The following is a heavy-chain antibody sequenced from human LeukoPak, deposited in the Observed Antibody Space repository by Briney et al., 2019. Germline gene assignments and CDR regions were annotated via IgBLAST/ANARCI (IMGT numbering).Heavy chain of an antibody. CDR1: GSTFSSYA. CDR2: ISSSGDNT. CDR3: AKDQKWGQWLETYFDY. D-gene: IGHD6-19*01. J-gene: IGHJ4*02. V-gene: IGHV3-23*01. Sequence: GESLRLSCAASGSTFSSYAMSWVRQAPGKGLEWVSGISSSGDNTYYADSVKGRFPISRDNSKNTLYLQMNNLRAEDTAIYYCAKDQKWGQWLETYFDYWGQGTLVTVSS.